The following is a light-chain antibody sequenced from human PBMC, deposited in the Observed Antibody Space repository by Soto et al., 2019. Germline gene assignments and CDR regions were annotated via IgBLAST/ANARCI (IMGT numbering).Light chain of an antibody. CDR1: SSNIGSNY. Sequence: QSVLTQPPSASGTPGQRVTISCSGSSSNIGSNYVYWYQQLPGTAPKLLIYRNNQRPSGVPDRFSGSKSGTSASLAISRLRSEDESDYNCAAWDDSLSGYKYVFGTGTKVTVL. J-gene: IGLJ1*01. V-gene: IGLV1-47*01. CDR2: RNN. CDR3: AAWDDSLSGYKYV.